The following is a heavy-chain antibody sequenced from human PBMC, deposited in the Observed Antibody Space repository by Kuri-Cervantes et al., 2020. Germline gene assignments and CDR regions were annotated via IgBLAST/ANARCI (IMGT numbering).Heavy chain of an antibody. CDR2: ISYDGSNK. CDR3: AKDENKSAVAEMRYYFDY. D-gene: IGHD6-19*01. J-gene: IGHJ4*02. Sequence: GGSLRLSCAASGFTFSSYAMHWVRQAPGKGLEWVAVISYDGSNKYYADSVKGRFTISRDNSKNTLYLQMNSLRAEDTAVYYCAKDENKSAVAEMRYYFDYWGQGTLVTVSS. CDR1: GFTFSSYA. V-gene: IGHV3-30*04.